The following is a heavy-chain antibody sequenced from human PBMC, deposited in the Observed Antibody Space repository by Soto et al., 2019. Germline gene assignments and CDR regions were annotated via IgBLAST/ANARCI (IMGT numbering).Heavy chain of an antibody. D-gene: IGHD3-10*01. CDR2: ISAYNGNT. Sequence: QVQLVQYGAEVKKPGASVKVSCKASSYTFTSSGIIWVRQAPGQGLEWMGWISAYNGNTNYAQKLQGRVTMTTDTSTSTAYMELRSLTSDDTAVYYCARDYGFGELFDPWGQGTLVTVSS. V-gene: IGHV1-18*01. CDR1: SYTFTSSG. CDR3: ARDYGFGELFDP. J-gene: IGHJ5*02.